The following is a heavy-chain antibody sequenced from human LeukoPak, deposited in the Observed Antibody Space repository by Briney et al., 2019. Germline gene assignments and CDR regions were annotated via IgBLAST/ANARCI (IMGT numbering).Heavy chain of an antibody. CDR3: ARGRWRSGYIDY. CDR1: GGTFSGYY. V-gene: IGHV4-34*01. Sequence: PSETLSLTCAVYGGTFSGYYWSWIRQPPGKGLEWIGEINHSGSTNYNPSLKSRVTISVATSKNQFSLRLSSVTAADTAVYYCARGRWRSGYIDYWGQGTLVTVSS. D-gene: IGHD3-3*01. J-gene: IGHJ4*02. CDR2: INHSGST.